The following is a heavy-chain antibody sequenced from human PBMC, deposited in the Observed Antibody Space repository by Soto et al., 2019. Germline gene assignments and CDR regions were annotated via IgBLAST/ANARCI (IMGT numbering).Heavy chain of an antibody. CDR2: VSGSGSDT. V-gene: IGHV3-11*06. D-gene: IGHD2-2*01. CDR1: GFTFNDYY. J-gene: IGHJ6*02. CDR3: ARVPAAGYLYYGMDV. Sequence: LRLSCAASGFTFNDYYMNWIRQAPGKGLEWVSYVSGSGSDTNYADSVRGRFTISRNNAKNSLFLQMNSLRADDTAVYYCARVPAAGYLYYGMDVWGQGTTVTVSS.